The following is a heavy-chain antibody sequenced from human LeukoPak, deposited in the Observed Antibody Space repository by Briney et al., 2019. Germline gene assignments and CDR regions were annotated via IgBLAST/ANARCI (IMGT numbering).Heavy chain of an antibody. CDR2: IYHSGST. Sequence: SETLSLTCAVSGGSISSSNWWSWVRQPPGKGLEWIGEIYHSGSTNYNPSLKSRVTISVDKSKNQFSLKLSSVTAADTAVYYCARDFRSYYYDSSGFDYWGQGTLVTVSS. CDR3: ARDFRSYYYDSSGFDY. CDR1: GGSISSSNW. V-gene: IGHV4-4*02. J-gene: IGHJ4*02. D-gene: IGHD3-22*01.